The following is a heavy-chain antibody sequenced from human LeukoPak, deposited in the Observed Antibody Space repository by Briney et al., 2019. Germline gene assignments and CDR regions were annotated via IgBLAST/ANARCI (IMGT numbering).Heavy chain of an antibody. D-gene: IGHD6-19*01. CDR3: ARAGIAVAGTRWGFDY. V-gene: IGHV4-59*12. CDR2: IYYSGST. CDR1: GGSISSYY. Sequence: PSETLSLTCTVSGGSISSYYWSWIRQPPGKGLEWIGYIYYSGSTNYNPSLKSRVTISVDTSKNQFSLKLSSVTAADTAVYYCARAGIAVAGTRWGFDYWGQGTLVTVSS. J-gene: IGHJ4*02.